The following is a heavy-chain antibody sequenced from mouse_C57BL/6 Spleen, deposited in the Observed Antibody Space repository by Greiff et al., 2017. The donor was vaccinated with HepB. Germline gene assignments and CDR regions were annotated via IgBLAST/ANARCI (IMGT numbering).Heavy chain of an antibody. J-gene: IGHJ1*03. Sequence: QVQLQQPGAELVRPGSSVKLSCKASGYTFTSYWMDWVKQRPGQGLEWIGNIYPSDSETHYNQKFKDKATLTVDKSSSTAYMQLSSLTSEDSAVYFCARGGAYYYGRDWYFDVWGTGTTVTVSS. V-gene: IGHV1-61*01. CDR3: ARGGAYYYGRDWYFDV. CDR2: IYPSDSET. D-gene: IGHD1-1*01. CDR1: GYTFTSYW.